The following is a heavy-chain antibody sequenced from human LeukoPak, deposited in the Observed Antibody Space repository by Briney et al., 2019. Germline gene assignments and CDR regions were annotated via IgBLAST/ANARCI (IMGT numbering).Heavy chain of an antibody. CDR2: ISGSGGST. CDR1: GFTFSSYA. D-gene: IGHD3-22*01. V-gene: IGHV3-23*01. J-gene: IGHJ6*02. Sequence: GGSLRLSCAASGFTFSSYAMSWVRQAPGKGLEWVSAISGSGGSTYYADSVKGRFTISRDNSKNTLYLQMNSLRAEDTAVYYCAKGYYKYYYYGMDVWGQGATVTVSS. CDR3: AKGYYKYYYYGMDV.